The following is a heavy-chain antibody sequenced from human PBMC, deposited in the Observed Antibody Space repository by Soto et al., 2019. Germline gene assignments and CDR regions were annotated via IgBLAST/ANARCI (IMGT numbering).Heavy chain of an antibody. D-gene: IGHD6-13*01. CDR3: ATYSSSWFKPSYAFDI. Sequence: SETLSLTCTVSGGSISSYYWSWIRQPPGKGLEWIGYIYYSGSTNYNPSLKSRVTISVDTSKNQFSLKLSSVTAADTAVYYCATYSSSWFKPSYAFDIWGQGTMVTV. CDR2: IYYSGST. J-gene: IGHJ3*02. CDR1: GGSISSYY. V-gene: IGHV4-59*01.